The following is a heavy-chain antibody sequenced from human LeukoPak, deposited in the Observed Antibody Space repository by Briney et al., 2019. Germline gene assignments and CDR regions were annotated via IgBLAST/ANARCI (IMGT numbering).Heavy chain of an antibody. J-gene: IGHJ4*02. CDR2: IYWDDEE. D-gene: IGHD1-1*01. Sequence: SGPTLVNPRQPLTLTCSFSGFSLTTSGVGVGWIRQPPGKALEWLALIYWDDEERYSPSLKSRLTITKDTSKNQVVLTMTNMDPVDTGTYYCAHREVKLDYFDYWGQGILVTVSS. V-gene: IGHV2-5*02. CDR3: AHREVKLDYFDY. CDR1: GFSLTTSGVG.